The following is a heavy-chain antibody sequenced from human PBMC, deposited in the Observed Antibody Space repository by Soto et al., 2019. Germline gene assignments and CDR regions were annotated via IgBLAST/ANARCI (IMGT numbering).Heavy chain of an antibody. J-gene: IGHJ5*02. CDR2: ISAYNGNT. V-gene: IGHV1-18*01. CDR1: GYTFTSYG. D-gene: IGHD6-19*01. CDR3: AGDRGRIAEAGGLDP. Sequence: QVQLVQSGAEVKKPGASVKVSCKASGYTFTSYGISWVRQAPGQGLEWMGWISAYNGNTTDAQKLQGRVTRTTDTATSTAYMELRSLRSDDTAVYYGAGDRGRIAEAGGLDPWVQGTLVTDS.